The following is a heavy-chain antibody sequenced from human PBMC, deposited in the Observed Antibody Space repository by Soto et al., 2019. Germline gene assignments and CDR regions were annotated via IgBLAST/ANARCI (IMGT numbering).Heavy chain of an antibody. J-gene: IGHJ5*02. CDR2: INAGNGNT. CDR3: ARDAAYSSSWYVFHWFDP. Sequence: SVEVCCKASGYTFTSYAMHWVRQAPGQRLEWMGWINAGNGNTKYSQKFQGRVTITRDTSASTAYMELSSLRSEDTAVYYCARDAAYSSSWYVFHWFDPWGQGTLVPVSS. D-gene: IGHD6-13*01. V-gene: IGHV1-3*01. CDR1: GYTFTSYA.